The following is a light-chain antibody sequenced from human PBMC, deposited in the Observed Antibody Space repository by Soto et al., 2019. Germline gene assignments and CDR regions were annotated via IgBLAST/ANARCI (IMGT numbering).Light chain of an antibody. CDR3: ATWDRSLSVGV. Sequence: QSVLTQPPSVSAAPGQKVTISCSGSSSNIGNNYVFWYQQLPGTAPKLLSYDNDKRPSGIPDRFSGSKSGTSATLGITGLQTVDEADYYCATWDRSLSVGVFGGGTKLTVL. V-gene: IGLV1-51*01. CDR1: SSNIGNNY. J-gene: IGLJ2*01. CDR2: DND.